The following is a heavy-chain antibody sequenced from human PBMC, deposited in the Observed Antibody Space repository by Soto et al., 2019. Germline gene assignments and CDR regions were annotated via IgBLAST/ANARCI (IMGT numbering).Heavy chain of an antibody. CDR1: GFTFSSYS. J-gene: IGHJ4*02. CDR2: ISSSSSYI. CDR3: AINKIRPGDY. Sequence: GGSLILSCAASGFTFSSYSMNWVRQAPGKGLEWVSSISSSSSYIYYADSVKGRFTISRDNAKNSLYLQMNSLRAEDTAVYYCAINKIRPGDYWGQGTLVTVSS. V-gene: IGHV3-21*01.